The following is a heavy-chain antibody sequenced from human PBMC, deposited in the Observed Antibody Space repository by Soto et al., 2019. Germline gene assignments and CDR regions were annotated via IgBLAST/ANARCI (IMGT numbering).Heavy chain of an antibody. V-gene: IGHV3-7*01. D-gene: IGHD4-4*01. CDR3: VRGGSNYAS. CDR2: IKPDESEK. Sequence: EVQLLESGGGLVQPGGSLSLSCAASAFTFNNYAMSWVRQAPGKGLEWVARIKPDESEKKYADSVKGRFSISRDNAKNSMYLQMDSLRGEDTAVYYCVRGGSNYASWGQGTLVTVSS. J-gene: IGHJ5*02. CDR1: AFTFNNYA.